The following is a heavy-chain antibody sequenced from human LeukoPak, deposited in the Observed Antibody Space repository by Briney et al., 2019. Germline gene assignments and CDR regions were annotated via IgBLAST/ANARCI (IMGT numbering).Heavy chain of an antibody. D-gene: IGHD1-1*01. Sequence: PGGSLRLSCAASGFTFSSYAMHWVRQAPGKGLEWVAVISYDGSNKYYADSVKGRFTISRDNSKNTLYLQMNSLRAEDTAVYYCARERSNWDGDRKRQTIDYWGQGTLVTVSS. CDR3: ARERSNWDGDRKRQTIDY. J-gene: IGHJ4*02. CDR1: GFTFSSYA. CDR2: ISYDGSNK. V-gene: IGHV3-30-3*01.